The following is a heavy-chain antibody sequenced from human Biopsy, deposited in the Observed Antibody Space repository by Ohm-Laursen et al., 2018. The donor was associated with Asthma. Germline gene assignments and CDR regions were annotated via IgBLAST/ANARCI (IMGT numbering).Heavy chain of an antibody. V-gene: IGHV3-9*01. Sequence: RSLRLSCAASGFKFDEYTMHWVRQAPGKGLEWVSGISWNSATIGYADSVESRFTISRDNAKNSVFLHMDSLRPEDTAFYYCAKVRSDWVITESFDYWGQGVLVTVSS. CDR2: ISWNSATI. J-gene: IGHJ4*02. CDR1: GFKFDEYT. D-gene: IGHD3-22*01. CDR3: AKVRSDWVITESFDY.